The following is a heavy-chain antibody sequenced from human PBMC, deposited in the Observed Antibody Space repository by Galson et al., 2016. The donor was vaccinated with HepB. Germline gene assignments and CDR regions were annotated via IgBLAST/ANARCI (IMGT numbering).Heavy chain of an antibody. D-gene: IGHD3-3*01. V-gene: IGHV3-30*18. Sequence: SLRLSCAASGFTFSSYGMHWVRQAPGQGLEWVAVVSFDGSQKYYPDSVKGRFAISRDNSKNTLFLHVSSLSSEYTAVYYCAKGLYNDFWSGFPPYYDYVMDVWGQGTTVTVSS. CDR3: AKGLYNDFWSGFPPYYDYVMDV. CDR1: GFTFSSYG. J-gene: IGHJ6*02. CDR2: VSFDGSQK.